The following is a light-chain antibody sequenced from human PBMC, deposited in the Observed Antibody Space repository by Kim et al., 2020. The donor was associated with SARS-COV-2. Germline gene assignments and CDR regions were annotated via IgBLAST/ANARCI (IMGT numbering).Light chain of an antibody. CDR1: SLRSYY. Sequence: SSELTQDPAVSVALGRTVRITCQGDSLRSYYASWYQQKPGQAPVLVIYGKNNWPSGIPDRFSGSSSGNTASLTITGAQAEDEADYYCNSRDSSGNLWVFGGGTQLTVL. CDR3: NSRDSSGNLWV. CDR2: GKN. V-gene: IGLV3-19*01. J-gene: IGLJ3*02.